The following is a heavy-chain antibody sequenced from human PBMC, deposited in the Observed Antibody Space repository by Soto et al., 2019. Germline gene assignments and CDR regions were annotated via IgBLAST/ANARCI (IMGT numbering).Heavy chain of an antibody. CDR1: GFTFSSFE. V-gene: IGHV3-48*03. J-gene: IGHJ4*02. D-gene: IGHD6-6*01. CDR2: ISNSGRII. CDR3: AREWGTSIAAAFDY. Sequence: XVSLSLSCAASGFTFSSFEMNWVRQAPGKGLEWVSYISNSGRIIYYADSVKGRFTISRDDAKNSLYLQMNSLRAEDTAVYYCAREWGTSIAAAFDYWGQGTLVTVSS.